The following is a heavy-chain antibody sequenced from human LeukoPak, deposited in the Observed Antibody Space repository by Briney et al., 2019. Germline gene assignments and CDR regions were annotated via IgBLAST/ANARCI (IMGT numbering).Heavy chain of an antibody. J-gene: IGHJ4*02. Sequence: GGSLRLSCAASGFTFSSYGMHWVRQAPGKGLEWVAFIRYDGSNKYYADSVKGRFTISRDNSKNTLYLQMNSLIGEDTAVYYCAKDVIVAFDYWGQGTLVTVSS. D-gene: IGHD2/OR15-2a*01. CDR1: GFTFSSYG. CDR2: IRYDGSNK. CDR3: AKDVIVAFDY. V-gene: IGHV3-30*02.